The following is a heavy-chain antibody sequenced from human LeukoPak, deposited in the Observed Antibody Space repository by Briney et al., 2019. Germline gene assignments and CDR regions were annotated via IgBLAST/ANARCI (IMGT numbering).Heavy chain of an antibody. CDR1: GGSFSGYY. J-gene: IGHJ4*02. Sequence: SETLSLTCTVYGGSFSGYYWSWIRQPPGKGLEWIGEINHSGSTNYNTSLKSRVTISVDTSKNHFSLKLHSVTAADTAVYYCARVEWIQYGSGSYYSPLSDSWGQGTLVTVSS. CDR3: ARVEWIQYGSGSYYSPLSDS. D-gene: IGHD3-10*01. V-gene: IGHV4-34*01. CDR2: INHSGST.